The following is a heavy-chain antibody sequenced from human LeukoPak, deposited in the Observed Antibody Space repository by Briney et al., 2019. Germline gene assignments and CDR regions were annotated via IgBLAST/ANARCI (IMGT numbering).Heavy chain of an antibody. D-gene: IGHD2-15*01. CDR1: GFTFSSYG. CDR2: IRYDGSNK. Sequence: GGSLRLSCAASGFTFSSYGIHWVRQAPGKGLEWVAFIRYDGSNKYYADSVKGRFTISRDNSKNTLYLQMNSLRAEDTALYYCAKTGSWGSSNYYFDYWGQGTLVTVSS. V-gene: IGHV3-30*02. CDR3: AKTGSWGSSNYYFDY. J-gene: IGHJ4*02.